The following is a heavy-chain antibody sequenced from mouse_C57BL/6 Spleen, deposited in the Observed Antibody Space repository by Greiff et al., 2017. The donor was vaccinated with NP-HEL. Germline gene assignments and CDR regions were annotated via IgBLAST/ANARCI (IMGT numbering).Heavy chain of an antibody. CDR3: ARRGQAMDY. V-gene: IGHV1-61*01. J-gene: IGHJ4*01. Sequence: QVQLQQPGAELVKPGSSVKLSCKASGYTFTSYWMDWVKQRPGHGLEWIGNIYPSDSETHYNQKFKDKATLTVDKSSSTAYMQLSSLTSEDSAVYYCARRGQAMDYWGQGTSVTVSS. D-gene: IGHD3-3*01. CDR2: IYPSDSET. CDR1: GYTFTSYW.